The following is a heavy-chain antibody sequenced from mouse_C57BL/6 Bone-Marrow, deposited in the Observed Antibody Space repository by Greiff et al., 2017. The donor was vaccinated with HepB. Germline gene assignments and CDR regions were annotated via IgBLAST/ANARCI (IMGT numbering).Heavy chain of an antibody. CDR2: IDPSDSYT. J-gene: IGHJ2*01. V-gene: IGHV1-69*01. CDR1: GYTFTSYW. D-gene: IGHD2-5*01. CDR3: ARRGYYSNYGFDY. Sequence: QVQLKQPGAELVMPGASVKLSCKASGYTFTSYWMHWVKQRPGQGLEWIGEIDPSDSYTNYNQKFKGKSTLTVDKSSSTAYMQLSSLTSEDSAVYYCARRGYYSNYGFDYWGQGTTLTVSS.